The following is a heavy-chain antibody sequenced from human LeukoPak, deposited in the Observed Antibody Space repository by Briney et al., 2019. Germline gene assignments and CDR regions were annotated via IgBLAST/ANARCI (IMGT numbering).Heavy chain of an antibody. J-gene: IGHJ4*02. CDR3: AKRVSGTTFY. Sequence: PGGSLRLSCAASGFTFSSYVMSWVRQAPGKGLEWVSAISGSGATTYYADSVKGRFTISRDNSKNTLYLHMNSLRAEDTAVYYCAKRVSGTTFYWGQGTLVTVPS. CDR1: GFTFSSYV. CDR2: ISGSGATT. D-gene: IGHD1-1*01. V-gene: IGHV3-23*01.